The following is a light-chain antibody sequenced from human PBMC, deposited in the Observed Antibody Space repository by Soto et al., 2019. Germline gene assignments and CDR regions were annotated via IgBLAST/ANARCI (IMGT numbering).Light chain of an antibody. Sequence: QSALTQPASVSGSPGQSITISCTGTTNDVGGYNYVSWYQQLPGKAPKLIISEVSDRPSGVSTRFSGSKSGSTASLTISGLQTEDEADYYCSSYTSTSALVFGGGTKLTVL. CDR3: SSYTSTSALV. CDR2: EVS. CDR1: TNDVGGYNY. J-gene: IGLJ2*01. V-gene: IGLV2-14*01.